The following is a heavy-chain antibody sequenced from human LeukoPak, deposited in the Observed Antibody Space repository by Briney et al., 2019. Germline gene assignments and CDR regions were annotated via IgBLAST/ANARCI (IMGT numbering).Heavy chain of an antibody. CDR2: INQDGSEE. J-gene: IGHJ4*02. CDR3: VRDGGVSGYDLLDY. D-gene: IGHD5-12*01. Sequence: GGSLRLSCAASGFTFSNYWMSWVRQAPGKGLEWVAHINQDGSEEHYMDSVKARFIISRDNAKNSLSLQMDSLRAKDTAVYYCVRDGGVSGYDLLDYWGQGTLVTVSS. CDR1: GFTFSNYW. V-gene: IGHV3-7*01.